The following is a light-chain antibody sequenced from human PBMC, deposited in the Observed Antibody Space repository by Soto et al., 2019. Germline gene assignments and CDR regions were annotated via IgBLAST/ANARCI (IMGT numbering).Light chain of an antibody. CDR3: QQYNSYPTWT. CDR2: DAS. Sequence: DIQMTQSPSALSGYLGYTVKPTFASSQSISSWLAWYQQKPGKAPKLLIYDASSLESGVPSRFSGSGSGTEFTLTISSLQPDDFATYYCQQYNSYPTWTFGQGTKVDIK. CDR1: QSISSW. J-gene: IGKJ1*01. V-gene: IGKV1-5*01.